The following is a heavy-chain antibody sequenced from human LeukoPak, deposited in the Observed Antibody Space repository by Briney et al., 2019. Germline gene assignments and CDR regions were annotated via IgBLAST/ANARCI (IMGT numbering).Heavy chain of an antibody. CDR2: ISYDGSNK. Sequence: GGSLRLSCAASGFTFSSYGMHWVRQAPGKGLEWVAGISYDGSNKYYADSVKGRFTISRDNSKNTLYLQMNRLRAEDTAVYYCAKSRRGSYSDFDYWGQGTLVTVSS. J-gene: IGHJ4*02. V-gene: IGHV3-30*18. CDR3: AKSRRGSYSDFDY. CDR1: GFTFSSYG. D-gene: IGHD1-26*01.